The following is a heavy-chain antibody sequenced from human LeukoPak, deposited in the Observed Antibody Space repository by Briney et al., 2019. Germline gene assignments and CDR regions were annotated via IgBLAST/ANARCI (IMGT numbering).Heavy chain of an antibody. CDR3: ASFMPDHDAFAI. CDR1: GFTVSSNY. CDR2: IYSGGSA. J-gene: IGHJ3*02. V-gene: IGHV3-66*02. Sequence: PGGSLRLSCVASGFTVSSNYMSGVRQAPGKGLEWVSVIYSGGSAYYAASVKGRFTISRDYSKNRLYLQMNSLRAEDTAVYYCASFMPDHDAFAIWGQGTMVTVSS. D-gene: IGHD1-14*01.